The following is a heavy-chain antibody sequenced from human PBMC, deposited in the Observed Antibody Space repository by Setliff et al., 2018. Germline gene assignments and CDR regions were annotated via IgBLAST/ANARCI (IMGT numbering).Heavy chain of an antibody. CDR2: IKHDGSEK. Sequence: LRLSCAASGFTFSTYWMSWVRQAPGKGLEWVANIKHDGSEKNYVDSVKGRFTISRDNAENSLYLQMNSLRAEDTAVYYCARDHIYRGGSWYDYFDSWGQGTLVTVSS. D-gene: IGHD2-15*01. CDR1: GFTFSTYW. V-gene: IGHV3-7*01. CDR3: ARDHIYRGGSWYDYFDS. J-gene: IGHJ4*02.